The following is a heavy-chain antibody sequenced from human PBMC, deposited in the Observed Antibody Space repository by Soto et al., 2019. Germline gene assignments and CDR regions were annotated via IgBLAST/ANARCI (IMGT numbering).Heavy chain of an antibody. CDR2: IWYDGSNK. CDR3: ARDGGYSSSWYGGWYGMDV. CDR1: GFTFSSYG. Sequence: QVQLVESGGGVVQPGRSLRLSCAASGFTFSSYGMHWVRQAPGKGLEWVAVIWYDGSNKYYADSVKGRFTISRDNSKNTLYLQMNSLRAEDTAVYYCARDGGYSSSWYGGWYGMDVWGQGTTVTVSS. J-gene: IGHJ6*02. D-gene: IGHD6-13*01. V-gene: IGHV3-33*01.